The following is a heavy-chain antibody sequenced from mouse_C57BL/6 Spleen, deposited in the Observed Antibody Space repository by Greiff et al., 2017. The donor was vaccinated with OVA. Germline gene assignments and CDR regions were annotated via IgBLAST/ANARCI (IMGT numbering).Heavy chain of an antibody. Sequence: VQLQQSGPGLVKPSQSLSLTCSVTGYSITSGYYWNWIRQFPGNKLEWMGYISYDGSNNYNPSLKNRISITRDTSKNQFFLKLNSVTTEDTATYYCASEDYGSSYDYYAMDYWGQGTSVTVSS. D-gene: IGHD1-1*01. J-gene: IGHJ4*01. CDR2: ISYDGSN. CDR1: GYSITSGYY. CDR3: ASEDYGSSYDYYAMDY. V-gene: IGHV3-6*01.